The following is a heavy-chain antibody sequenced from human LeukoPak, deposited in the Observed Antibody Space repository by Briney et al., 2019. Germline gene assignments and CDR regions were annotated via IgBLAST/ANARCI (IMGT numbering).Heavy chain of an antibody. D-gene: IGHD3-10*01. CDR1: GFTFSTYW. CDR3: ARLLGEQSAFDI. CDR2: ISSDGSIT. Sequence: TGGSLRLSCAASGFTFSTYWMHWVRQAPGKGLVWVSRISSDGSITGYADSVKGRFTISRDNAKNTLYLQMNSLRAEDTAVYYCARLLGEQSAFDIWGQGTMVTVSS. J-gene: IGHJ3*02. V-gene: IGHV3-74*01.